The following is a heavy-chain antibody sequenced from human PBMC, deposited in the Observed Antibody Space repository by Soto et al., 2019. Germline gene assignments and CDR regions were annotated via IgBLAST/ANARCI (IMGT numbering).Heavy chain of an antibody. CDR2: IIPRSAKS. J-gene: IGHJ6*02. V-gene: IGHV1-69*05. D-gene: IGHD6-25*01. Sequence: SVKVSCKASGDTFSTYSITWMRQAPGRGLEWVGGIIPRSAKSKYSQRFQGRVTITRDTSASTAYMELSSLRSEDTAVYYCARAVPRLYYYYGMDVWGQGTTVTVSS. CDR1: GDTFSTYS. CDR3: ARAVPRLYYYYGMDV.